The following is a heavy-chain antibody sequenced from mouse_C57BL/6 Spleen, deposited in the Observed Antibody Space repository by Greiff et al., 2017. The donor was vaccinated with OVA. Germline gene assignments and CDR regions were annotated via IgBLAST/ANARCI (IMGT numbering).Heavy chain of an antibody. CDR3: ARDLGYAMDY. CDR2: ITYDGSN. CDR1: GYSFTSCYY. V-gene: IGHV3-6*01. J-gene: IGHJ4*01. D-gene: IGHD4-1*01. Sequence: EVKLQESGPGLVKPSPSLSLTCSVTGYSFTSCYYWNWIRQFPGNQLEWMGYITYDGSNNYNPSLKNRISITRDTSKNQFFLKLNSVTTEDTATYYCARDLGYAMDYWGQGTSVTVSS.